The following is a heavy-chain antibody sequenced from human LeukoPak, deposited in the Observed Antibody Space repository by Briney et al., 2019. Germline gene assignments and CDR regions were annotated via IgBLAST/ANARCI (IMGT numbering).Heavy chain of an antibody. J-gene: IGHJ4*02. CDR1: GFTFSSYA. D-gene: IGHD6-19*01. V-gene: IGHV3-23*01. CDR3: AKGKWLVLGYFDY. CDR2: ISGSGGST. Sequence: GGSLRLSRAASGFTFSSYAMSWVRQAPGKGLEWVSAISGSGGSTYYADSVKGRFTISRDNSKNTLYLQMNSLRAEDTAVYYCAKGKWLVLGYFDYWGQGTLVTVSS.